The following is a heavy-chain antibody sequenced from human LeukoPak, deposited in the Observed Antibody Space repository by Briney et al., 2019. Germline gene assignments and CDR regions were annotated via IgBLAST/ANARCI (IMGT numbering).Heavy chain of an antibody. CDR1: GFTFSSYS. Sequence: GGSLRLSCAASGFTFSSYSMNWVRQAPGKGLEWVSSITSTSNYIYYADSVKGRFTISRDNAKNSLYLQMNSLRAEDTAVYYCARDESPYTGSFDAFDIWGQGTMVTVSS. CDR3: ARDESPYTGSFDAFDI. CDR2: ITSTSNYI. D-gene: IGHD1-26*01. V-gene: IGHV3-21*01. J-gene: IGHJ3*02.